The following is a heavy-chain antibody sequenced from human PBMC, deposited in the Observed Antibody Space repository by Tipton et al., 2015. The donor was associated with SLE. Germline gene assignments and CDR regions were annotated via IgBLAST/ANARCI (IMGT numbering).Heavy chain of an antibody. CDR1: GFSVTNNY. CDR2: IYVPGDT. CDR3: AGASWSYGVFDY. J-gene: IGHJ4*02. D-gene: IGHD3-10*01. Sequence: SLRLSCAASGFSVTNNYMSWVRQAPGKGLEWVSVIYVPGDTYYADSVKGRFTISRDNSKNTLYLDMLSLRADDTAMYYCAGASWSYGVFDYWGQGSLVTVSP. V-gene: IGHV3-53*01.